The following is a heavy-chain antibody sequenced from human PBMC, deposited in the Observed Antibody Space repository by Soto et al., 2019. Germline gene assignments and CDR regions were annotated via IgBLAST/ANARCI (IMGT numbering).Heavy chain of an antibody. CDR1: GFTFSSYW. Sequence: EVQLVESGGGLVQPGGSLRLSCAASGFTFSSYWMSWVRQAPGKGLEWVANIKQDGSEKYYVDSVKGRFTISRDNDKNSLYLQKNSVSAEDTAVYYCAGGGHVYDNDCSGYYFDYWGQGTLVTVSS. CDR2: IKQDGSEK. J-gene: IGHJ4*01. V-gene: IGHV3-7*03. CDR3: AGGGHVYDNDCSGYYFDY. D-gene: IGHD3-22*01.